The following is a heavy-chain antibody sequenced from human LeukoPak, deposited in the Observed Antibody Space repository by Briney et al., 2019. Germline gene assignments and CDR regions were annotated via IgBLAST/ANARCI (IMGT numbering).Heavy chain of an antibody. CDR2: IEQDGSEK. CDR3: ARDQGYRRNFDY. V-gene: IGHV3-7*05. Sequence: GGSLRLSCAASGFTFSSYWMSWVRQAPGKGLEWVANIEQDGSEKYYVDSVKGRSTISRDNAKNSLYLQMNSLRAEDTAVYYCARDQGYRRNFDYWGQGTLVTVSS. D-gene: IGHD5-12*01. J-gene: IGHJ4*02. CDR1: GFTFSSYW.